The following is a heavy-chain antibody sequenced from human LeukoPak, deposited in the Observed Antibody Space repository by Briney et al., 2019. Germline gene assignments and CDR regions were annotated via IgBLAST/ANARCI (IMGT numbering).Heavy chain of an antibody. Sequence: KPSETLSLTCTVSGGSISSYYWSWIRQPPGKGLEWIGYIYYSGSTNYNPSLRSRVTISVDTSKNHFSLKLSSVTAADTAVYYCARPSKWELLGAFDIWGQGTMVTVSS. CDR3: ARPSKWELLGAFDI. V-gene: IGHV4-59*12. D-gene: IGHD1-26*01. CDR1: GGSISSYY. CDR2: IYYSGST. J-gene: IGHJ3*02.